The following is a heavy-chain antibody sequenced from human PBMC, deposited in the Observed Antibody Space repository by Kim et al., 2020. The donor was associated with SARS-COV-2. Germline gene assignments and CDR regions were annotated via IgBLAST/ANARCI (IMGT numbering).Heavy chain of an antibody. CDR3: ARGFTPDCSGDSCYVA. Sequence: SETLSLTCAVYGGSFRGYHWSWIRQTPGKGLEWIGEINQSGSAYYNPSLSSRLTISVDTSKNQFSLRLRSVTAADTSVYYCARGFTPDCSGDSCYVAWG. CDR2: INQSGSA. CDR1: GGSFRGYH. V-gene: IGHV4-34*01. J-gene: IGHJ5*01. D-gene: IGHD2-15*01.